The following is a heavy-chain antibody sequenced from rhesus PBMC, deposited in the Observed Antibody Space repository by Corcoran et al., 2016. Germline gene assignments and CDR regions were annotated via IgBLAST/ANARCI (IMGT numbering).Heavy chain of an antibody. D-gene: IGHD3-34*01. CDR1: GGSISSSNW. Sequence: QVQLQESGPGLVKPSETLSLTCAVSGGSISSSNWWSWTRQPPGKGLVWFGYISGSSGSTYYNPSLKCRVTISTDTSKIQFSLQLSSVTAADTVVYYCAIAGVIIQYYFDYWGQGVLVNVSS. CDR2: ISGSSGST. J-gene: IGHJ4*01. V-gene: IGHV4-65*01. CDR3: AIAGVIIQYYFDY.